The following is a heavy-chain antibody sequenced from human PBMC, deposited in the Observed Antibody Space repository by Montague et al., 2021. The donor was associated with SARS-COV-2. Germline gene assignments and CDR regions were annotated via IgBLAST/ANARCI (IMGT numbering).Heavy chain of an antibody. Sequence: VKPTQTLTLTCTFSGFSLTTSGVSVNWTRQPPGKALEWLALIYWDDDKRYSSSLGSRLTITKDTSKNQVVLTMTNMDPVDTATYFCTHYRPSTGGTWGQGALVTVSS. D-gene: IGHD3-16*01. CDR3: THYRPSTGGT. CDR1: GFSLTTSGVS. V-gene: IGHV2-5*02. J-gene: IGHJ5*02. CDR2: IYWDDDK.